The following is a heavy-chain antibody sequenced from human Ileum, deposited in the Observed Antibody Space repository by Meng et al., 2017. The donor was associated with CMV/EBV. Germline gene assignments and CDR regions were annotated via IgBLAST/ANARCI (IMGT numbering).Heavy chain of an antibody. D-gene: IGHD4-11*01. V-gene: IGHV4-59*11. J-gene: IGHJ6*02. CDR1: GGSIIGHY. CDR3: ARVLHDHSWEMDV. Sequence: SETLSLTCPVSGGSIIGHYWNWIRQAPGKGLEWIGYIYSDGATHYNPSLKSRVTISADTSKNEFSLKLRSVNAADTAVYYCARVLHDHSWEMDVWGQGTTVTVSS. CDR2: IYSDGAT.